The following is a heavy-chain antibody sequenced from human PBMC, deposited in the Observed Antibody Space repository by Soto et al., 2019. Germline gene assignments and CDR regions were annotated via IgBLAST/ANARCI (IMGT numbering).Heavy chain of an antibody. CDR3: AREKEEMNYYYYYGMDV. Sequence: PGGSLRLSCAASGVTFSSYSMNWVRQAPGKGLEWVSYISSSSSTIYYADSVKGRFTISRDNAKNSLYLQMNSLRDEDTAVYYCAREKEEMNYYYYYGMDVWGQGTTVTVS. V-gene: IGHV3-48*02. CDR1: GVTFSSYS. CDR2: ISSSSSTI. J-gene: IGHJ6*02.